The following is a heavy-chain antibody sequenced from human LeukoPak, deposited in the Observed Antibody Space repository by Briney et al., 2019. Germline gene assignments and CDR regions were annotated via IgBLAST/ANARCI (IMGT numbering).Heavy chain of an antibody. Sequence: SETLSLTCTVSGGSISSYYWSWIRQPPGKGLEWIGYIYYSGSTNYNPSLKSRVTISVDTSRNQFSLKLSSVTAADTAVYYCARGSVGGNADYYYYYYMDVWGKGTTVTVSS. V-gene: IGHV4-59*12. CDR3: ARGSVGGNADYYYYYYMDV. CDR1: GGSISSYY. J-gene: IGHJ6*03. CDR2: IYYSGST. D-gene: IGHD4-23*01.